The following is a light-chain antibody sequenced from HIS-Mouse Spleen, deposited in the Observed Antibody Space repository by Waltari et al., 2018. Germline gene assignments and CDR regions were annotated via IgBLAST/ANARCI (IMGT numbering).Light chain of an antibody. CDR2: DVS. J-gene: IGLJ3*02. CDR1: SSDVGGYNY. V-gene: IGLV2-11*01. Sequence: QSALTQPRSVAGSPGQSVTIPCTGTSSDVGGYNYVPWYQQPPGKAPKLLIYDVSKRPSGVPDRFSGSKSGNTASLTISGLQAEDEADYYCCSYAGSYTLFGGGTKLTVL. CDR3: CSYAGSYTL.